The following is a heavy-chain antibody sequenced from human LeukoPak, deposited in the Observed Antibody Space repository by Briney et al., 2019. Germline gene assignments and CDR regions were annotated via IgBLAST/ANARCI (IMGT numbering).Heavy chain of an antibody. CDR2: INHSGST. CDR3: ARGRSGYSYVHDAFDI. CDR1: GGSFSGYY. Sequence: PSETLSLTCAVYGGSFSGYYWSWIRQPPGKGLEWIGEINHSGSTNYNPSLKSRVTISVDTSKNQFSLKLSSVTAADTAVYYCARGRSGYSYVHDAFDIWGQGTMVTVSS. V-gene: IGHV4-34*01. J-gene: IGHJ3*02. D-gene: IGHD5-18*01.